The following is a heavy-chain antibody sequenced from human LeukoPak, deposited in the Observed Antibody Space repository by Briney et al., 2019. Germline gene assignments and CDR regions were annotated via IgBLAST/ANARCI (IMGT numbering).Heavy chain of an antibody. CDR3: ARIFYSNYVHY. J-gene: IGHJ4*02. V-gene: IGHV3-66*02. D-gene: IGHD4-11*01. CDR2: IYSGGST. CDR1: GFTISSNY. Sequence: PAGSLRLSCAASGFTISSNYRSWVRQAPGKGLEWVSVIYSGGSTYYADSVKGRFTISRDNSKNTLYLQMNSLRAEDTAVYYCARIFYSNYVHYWGQGNLVTVSS.